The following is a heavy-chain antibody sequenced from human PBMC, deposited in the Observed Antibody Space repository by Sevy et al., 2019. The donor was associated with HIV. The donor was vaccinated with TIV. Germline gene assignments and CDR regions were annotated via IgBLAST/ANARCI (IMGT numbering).Heavy chain of an antibody. CDR2: ISWNSGSI. Sequence: GGSLRLSCAASGFTFDDYAMHWVRQAPGKGLEWVSGISWNSGSIGYADSVKGRFTISRDNAKNSLYLQTNSLRAEDTALYYCAKVRTYYYDSSGYFLGDAFDIWGQGTMVTVSS. D-gene: IGHD3-22*01. V-gene: IGHV3-9*01. CDR3: AKVRTYYYDSSGYFLGDAFDI. CDR1: GFTFDDYA. J-gene: IGHJ3*02.